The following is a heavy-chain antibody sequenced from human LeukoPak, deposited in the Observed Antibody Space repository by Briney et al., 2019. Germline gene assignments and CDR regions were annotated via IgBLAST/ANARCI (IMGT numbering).Heavy chain of an antibody. V-gene: IGHV3-23*01. CDR3: ARDSTQQRWFGELGDLLYYYGMDV. CDR2: IGGSGATT. D-gene: IGHD3-10*01. Sequence: GGSLRLSCAASGFTFFTYTRGWVRQAPGKGLEWVSAIGGSGATTYYADSVKGRFTISRDNAKNSLYLQMNSLRAEDTAVYYCARDSTQQRWFGELGDLLYYYGMDVWGQGTTVTVSS. CDR1: GFTFFTYT. J-gene: IGHJ6*02.